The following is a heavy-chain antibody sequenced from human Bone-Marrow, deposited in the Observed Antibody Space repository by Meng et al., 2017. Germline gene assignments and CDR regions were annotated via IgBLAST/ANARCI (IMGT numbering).Heavy chain of an antibody. CDR1: GGSFSTYY. Sequence: QVQLQQWGAGLLKPSETLSLTCAVYGGSFSTYYWSCIRQPPGKGLEWIGEINHSGTTNYSPSLRSRITISVDTSKNQFSLKLSSVTAADTAVYYCARRETSGSYSPWGQGTLVTVSS. CDR3: ARRETSGSYSP. D-gene: IGHD3-10*01. V-gene: IGHV4-34*01. CDR2: INHSGTT. J-gene: IGHJ5*02.